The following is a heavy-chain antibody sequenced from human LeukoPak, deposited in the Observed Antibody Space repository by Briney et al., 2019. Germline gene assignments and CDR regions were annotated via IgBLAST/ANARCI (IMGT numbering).Heavy chain of an antibody. CDR2: ISSSGSTI. Sequence: GGSLRLSCAASGFTFSSYEMNWVRQAPGKGLEWVSYISSSGSTIYYADSVKGRFTISRDNAKNSLYLQMNSLRAEDTAVYYRARPPTRQQLVLTNWFDPWGQGTLVTVSS. CDR1: GFTFSSYE. J-gene: IGHJ5*02. CDR3: ARPPTRQQLVLTNWFDP. V-gene: IGHV3-48*03. D-gene: IGHD6-13*01.